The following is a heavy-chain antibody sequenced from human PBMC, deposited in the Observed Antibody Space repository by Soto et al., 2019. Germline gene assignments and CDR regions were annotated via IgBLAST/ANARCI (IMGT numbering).Heavy chain of an antibody. D-gene: IGHD4-4*01. V-gene: IGHV1-18*01. CDR3: AHTYSNQVVGP. J-gene: IGHJ5*02. Sequence: ASVKVSCKASGYTFTSYGISWVRQAPGQGLEWMGWISAYNGNTNYAQKLQGRVTMTTDTSTSTAYMELRSLRSDDTATYYCAHTYSNQVVGPWGQGTLVTVSS. CDR2: ISAYNGNT. CDR1: GYTFTSYG.